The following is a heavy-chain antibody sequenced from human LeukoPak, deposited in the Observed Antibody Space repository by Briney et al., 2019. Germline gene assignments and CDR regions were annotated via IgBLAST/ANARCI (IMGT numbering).Heavy chain of an antibody. CDR1: GFTFSSCA. D-gene: IGHD6-6*01. J-gene: IGHJ4*02. Sequence: GGSLRLSCAASGFTFSSCAMSWVRQAPGKGLEWVSAISGSGGSTYYADSVKGRFTISRDNSKNTLYLQMNSLRAEDTAVYYSAKVAGPYSSSVEVDYWGQGTLVTVSS. CDR3: AKVAGPYSSSVEVDY. CDR2: ISGSGGST. V-gene: IGHV3-23*01.